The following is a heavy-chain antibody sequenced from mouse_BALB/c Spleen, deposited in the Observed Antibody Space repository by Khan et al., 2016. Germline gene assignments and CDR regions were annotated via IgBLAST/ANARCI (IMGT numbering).Heavy chain of an antibody. Sequence: EVQLLETGGGLVQPGGSRGLSCEGSGFTFSGFWMSWVRQTPGKTLEWIGDINSDGCAINYAPSIKDRFTIFRDNDKNTLYLQMNNVRSEDTATYFCLRWGGWNFDVWGAGTTVTVSS. V-gene: IGHV11-2*02. CDR2: INSDGCAI. J-gene: IGHJ1*01. CDR3: LRWGGWNFDV. CDR1: GFTFSGFW.